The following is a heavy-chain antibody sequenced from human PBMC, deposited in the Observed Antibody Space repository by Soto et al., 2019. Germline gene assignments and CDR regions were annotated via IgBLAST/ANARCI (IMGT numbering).Heavy chain of an antibody. V-gene: IGHV1-58*02. CDR2: IIVGSGDT. J-gene: IGHJ6*02. Sequence: SVKVSCKTSGYTFSNSAMQWVRQAPGQRLEWIGWIIVGSGDTKYAQNLQGRITITRDKSTSTAYMEVSSLRSEDTAVYYCASSVIGYYYGMDVWGQGTTVTVSS. CDR1: GYTFSNSA. D-gene: IGHD6-6*01. CDR3: ASSVIGYYYGMDV.